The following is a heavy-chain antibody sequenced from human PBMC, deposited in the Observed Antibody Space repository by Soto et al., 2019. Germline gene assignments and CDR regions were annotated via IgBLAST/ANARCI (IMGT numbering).Heavy chain of an antibody. V-gene: IGHV4-34*01. CDR2: INHSGST. Sequence: PSETLSLTCAVYGGSFSGYYWSWIRQPPGKGLEWIGEINHSGSTNYNPSLKSRVTISVDTSKNQFSLKLSSVTAADTAVYYCARAQGRLTGYREPPNHWGQGTLVTVSS. J-gene: IGHJ4*02. CDR3: ARAQGRLTGYREPPNH. D-gene: IGHD3-9*01. CDR1: GGSFSGYY.